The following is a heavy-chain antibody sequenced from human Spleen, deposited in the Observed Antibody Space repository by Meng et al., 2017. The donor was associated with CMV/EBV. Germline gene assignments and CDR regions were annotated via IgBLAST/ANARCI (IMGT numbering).Heavy chain of an antibody. CDR2: INPNSGGT. CDR1: GYTFTAYY. CDR3: ARDLPTYNYDTSAFPFDY. D-gene: IGHD3-22*01. J-gene: IGHJ4*02. Sequence: ASVKVSCKASGYTFTAYYIHWVRQAPGQGLEWMGWINPNSGGTNYAQRFQGRVTMTRDTSTSTAYMELSRLRSDDTAVYYCARDLPTYNYDTSAFPFDYWGQGTLVTVSS. V-gene: IGHV1-2*02.